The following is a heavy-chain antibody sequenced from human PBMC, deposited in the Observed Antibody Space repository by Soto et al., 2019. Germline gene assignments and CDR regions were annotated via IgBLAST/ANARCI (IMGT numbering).Heavy chain of an antibody. J-gene: IGHJ4*02. Sequence: GAAVKVSCKASGYTFTSYAMHWVRQAPGQRLEWMGWINAGNGNTKYSQKFQGRVTITRDTSASTAYMELSSLRSEDTAVYYCARPRIVVVDFDYWGQGTLVTVSS. D-gene: IGHD3-22*01. V-gene: IGHV1-3*01. CDR1: GYTFTSYA. CDR3: ARPRIVVVDFDY. CDR2: INAGNGNT.